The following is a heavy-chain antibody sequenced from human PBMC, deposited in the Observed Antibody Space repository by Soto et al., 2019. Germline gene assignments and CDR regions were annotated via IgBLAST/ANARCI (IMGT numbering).Heavy chain of an antibody. CDR2: ISSSSSTI. V-gene: IGHV3-48*02. CDR1: GFTFSSYS. J-gene: IGHJ4*02. Sequence: GGSLRLSCAASGFTFSSYSMNWVRQAPGKGLEWVSYISSSSSTIYYADSVKGRFTISRDNAKNSLYLQMNSLRDEDTAVYYCAREVYSYGYGFGDYWGQGTLVTVSS. CDR3: AREVYSYGYGFGDY. D-gene: IGHD5-18*01.